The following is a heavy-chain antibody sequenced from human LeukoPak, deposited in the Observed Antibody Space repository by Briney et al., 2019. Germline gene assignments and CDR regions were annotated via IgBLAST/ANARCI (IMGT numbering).Heavy chain of an antibody. Sequence: GSLRLSCAASGFTFSSYGMHWVRQAPGKGLEWVAVISYDGSNKYYADSVKGRFTISRDNSKNTLYLQMNSLRAEDTAAYYCAKGLWFGEFPAYGMDVWGQGTTVTVSS. CDR1: GFTFSSYG. J-gene: IGHJ6*02. CDR3: AKGLWFGEFPAYGMDV. D-gene: IGHD3-10*01. CDR2: ISYDGSNK. V-gene: IGHV3-30*18.